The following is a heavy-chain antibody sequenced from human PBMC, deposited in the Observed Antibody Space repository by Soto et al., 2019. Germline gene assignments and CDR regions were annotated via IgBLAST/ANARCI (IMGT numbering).Heavy chain of an antibody. CDR3: ARVHLVRTSSSYCGMEV. Sequence: PVGSLRLSCATSGCTFSNYRMNCVRYSPGKWLEWVASISGSGKDTFYRDSVKGRFTISRDNAESSLVLQMNSLTVDDTAVYHCARVHLVRTSSSYCGMEVLGPGTTVIVSS. CDR1: GCTFSNYR. D-gene: IGHD1-1*01. V-gene: IGHV3-21*06. CDR2: ISGSGKDT. J-gene: IGHJ6*01.